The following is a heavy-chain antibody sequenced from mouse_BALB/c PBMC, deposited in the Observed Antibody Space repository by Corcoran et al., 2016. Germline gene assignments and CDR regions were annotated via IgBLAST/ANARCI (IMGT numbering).Heavy chain of an antibody. V-gene: IGHV1-26*01. CDR1: GYSFTGYY. J-gene: IGHJ2*01. D-gene: IGHD2-14*01. CDR3: ARGKNYYRYDDYFDY. CDR2: INPYNGAT. Sequence: EVQLQQSGPELVKPGASVKISCKASGYSFTGYYMHWVKQSHVKSLEWIGRINPYNGATSYNQNFKDKASLTVDKSSSTAYMELHSLTSEDSAVYYCARGKNYYRYDDYFDYWGQGTTLTVSS.